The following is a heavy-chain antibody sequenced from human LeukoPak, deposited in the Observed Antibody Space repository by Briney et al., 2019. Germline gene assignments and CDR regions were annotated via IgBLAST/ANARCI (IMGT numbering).Heavy chain of an antibody. CDR3: ARGGVQLERFDY. J-gene: IGHJ4*02. D-gene: IGHD1-1*01. V-gene: IGHV1-69*13. CDR2: IIPIFGTA. Sequence: SVKVSCKASGGTFSSYAISWVRQAPGQKLEWMGGIIPIFGTANYAQKFQGRVTITADESTGTAYMDLSSLRSEDTAVYYCARGGVQLERFDYWGQGTLVTVSS. CDR1: GGTFSSYA.